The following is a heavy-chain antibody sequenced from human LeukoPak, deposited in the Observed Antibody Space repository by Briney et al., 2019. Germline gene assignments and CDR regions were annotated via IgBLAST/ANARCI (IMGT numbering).Heavy chain of an antibody. J-gene: IGHJ4*02. D-gene: IGHD3-22*01. V-gene: IGHV3-23*01. CDR1: GFTFSSYA. CDR3: AIMHPYYDGSGYWVQ. Sequence: GGSLRLSCAASGFTFSSYAMSWVRQAPGKGLEWVSGINTSGGSTAYADSVKGRFTISRDNPRNTLYMQMNGLRAENTALYYCAIMHPYYDGSGYWVQWGQGTLVTVSS. CDR2: INTSGGST.